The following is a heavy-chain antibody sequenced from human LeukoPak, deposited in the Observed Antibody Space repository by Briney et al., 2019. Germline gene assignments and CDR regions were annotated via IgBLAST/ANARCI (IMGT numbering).Heavy chain of an antibody. CDR3: ARDRPRTRSDSSGAQLGWFDP. V-gene: IGHV1-46*01. D-gene: IGHD6-19*01. Sequence: GASAKVSCKASGYTFTSYYMHWVRQAPGQGLEWMGIINPSGGSTSYAQKFQGRVTMTRDMSTSTVYMELSSLRSEDTAVYYCARDRPRTRSDSSGAQLGWFDPWGQGTLVTVSS. J-gene: IGHJ5*02. CDR2: INPSGGST. CDR1: GYTFTSYY.